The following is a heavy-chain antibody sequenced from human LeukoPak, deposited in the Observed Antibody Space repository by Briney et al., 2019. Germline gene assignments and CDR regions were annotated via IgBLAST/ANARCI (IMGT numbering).Heavy chain of an antibody. CDR2: INPNSGGT. J-gene: IGHJ4*02. Sequence: ASVKVSCKASGYTFTGYYMHWVRQAPGQGLEWMGWINPNSGGTNYAQKFQGRVTMTRDTSISTAYMELSRLRSDDTAVYYCARAYSSSWYRGGYLDYWGQGTLVTVSS. CDR3: ARAYSSSWYRGGYLDY. CDR1: GYTFTGYY. V-gene: IGHV1-2*02. D-gene: IGHD6-13*01.